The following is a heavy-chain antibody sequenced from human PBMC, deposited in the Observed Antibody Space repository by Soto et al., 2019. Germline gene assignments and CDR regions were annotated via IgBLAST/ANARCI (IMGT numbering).Heavy chain of an antibody. Sequence: SETLSLTCAVSGYSVSDGYYLGWIRLPPGKGLEWIGSINRSEKTYYNPSLKSRLTISVDTSKNQISLTLSSVTAADTAIYYCARSGDDYGSYVDYWGQGTLVTVSS. CDR3: ARSGDDYGSYVDY. D-gene: IGHD4-17*01. V-gene: IGHV4-38-2*01. CDR2: INRSEKT. J-gene: IGHJ4*02. CDR1: GYSVSDGYY.